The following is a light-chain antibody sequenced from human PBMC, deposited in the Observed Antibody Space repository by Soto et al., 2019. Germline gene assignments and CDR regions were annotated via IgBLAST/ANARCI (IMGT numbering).Light chain of an antibody. CDR1: SSNIGSKT. CDR2: SNN. V-gene: IGLV1-44*01. CDR3: AAWDDSLNGVV. Sequence: QSVLTQPPSASGTPGQRVTISCSGSSSNIGSKTVSWYQQLPGTAPKLLIYSNNQRPSGVPDRFSGSKSGTSASLAISGLQSEDEADYYCAAWDDSLNGVVFGVGTKLTVL. J-gene: IGLJ2*01.